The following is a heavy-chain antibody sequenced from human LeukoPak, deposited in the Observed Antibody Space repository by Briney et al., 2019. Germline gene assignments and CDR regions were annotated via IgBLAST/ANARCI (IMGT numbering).Heavy chain of an antibody. Sequence: GGSLRLSCAASGFTFSGYWMSWVRQAPGKGLEWVANIKQDGSEKYYVDSVKGRFTISRDNAKNSLYLQMNSLRAEDTAVYYCARVFRAPGGYWGQGTLVTVSS. CDR1: GFTFSGYW. CDR2: IKQDGSEK. J-gene: IGHJ4*02. V-gene: IGHV3-7*01. CDR3: ARVFRAPGGY.